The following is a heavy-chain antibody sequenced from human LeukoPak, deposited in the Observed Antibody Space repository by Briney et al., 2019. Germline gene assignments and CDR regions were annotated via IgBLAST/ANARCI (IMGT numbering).Heavy chain of an antibody. Sequence: PSETLSLTCTVSGGSISRYYWSWIRQPPGKGLEWIGRIYTSGSTNYNPSLKSRVTISVDTSKNQFSLKLSSVTAADTAVYYCARDPTVTTPRAFDYWGQGTLVTVSS. V-gene: IGHV4-4*07. D-gene: IGHD4-17*01. CDR2: IYTSGST. CDR3: ARDPTVTTPRAFDY. J-gene: IGHJ4*02. CDR1: GGSISRYY.